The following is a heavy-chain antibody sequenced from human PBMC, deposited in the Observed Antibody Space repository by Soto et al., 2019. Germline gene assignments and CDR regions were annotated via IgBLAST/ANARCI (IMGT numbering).Heavy chain of an antibody. V-gene: IGHV2-5*01. CDR3: AHIRRLGTTFDF. J-gene: IGHJ4*02. D-gene: IGHD7-27*01. Sequence: QITLKESGPTLVRPTQTLTLTCAFSGFSLSVTHVGVGWIRQTPGKALESLALIYWHDDMRYNPSLRNRLSVSKDTSNNQVFLTLSNVDPVETATYYCAHIRRLGTTFDFWGQGIPVTVS. CDR2: IYWHDDM. CDR1: GFSLSVTHVG.